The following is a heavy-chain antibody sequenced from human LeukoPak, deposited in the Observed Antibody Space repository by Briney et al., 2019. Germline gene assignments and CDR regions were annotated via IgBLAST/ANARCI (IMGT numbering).Heavy chain of an antibody. Sequence: GGSLRLSCAASGFTFKTYTMNWVRQAPGKGLEWVSAISGSGGSTYYADSVKGRFTISRDNSKNTLYLQMNSLRAEDTAVYYCANPPTLGIAAAHWGQGTLVTVSS. CDR1: GFTFKTYT. CDR3: ANPPTLGIAAAH. J-gene: IGHJ4*02. D-gene: IGHD6-13*01. V-gene: IGHV3-23*01. CDR2: ISGSGGST.